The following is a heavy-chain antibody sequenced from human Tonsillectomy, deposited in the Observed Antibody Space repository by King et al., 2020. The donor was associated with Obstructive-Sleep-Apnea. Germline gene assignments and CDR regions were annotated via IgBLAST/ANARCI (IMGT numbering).Heavy chain of an antibody. V-gene: IGHV3-21*01. Sequence: VQLVESGGGLVKPGGSLRLSCAASGFTFSYYGMNWVRQAPGKGLEWVSSISSSSSYIYYADSVKGRFTFARDNAKKSLYLQMNSLRAEDTAVYYCSREVWVFCGGDCYSQGWYYYGMDVWGQGTTVTVSS. CDR2: ISSSSSYI. CDR1: GFTFSYYG. J-gene: IGHJ6*02. CDR3: SREVWVFCGGDCYSQGWYYYGMDV. D-gene: IGHD2-21*02.